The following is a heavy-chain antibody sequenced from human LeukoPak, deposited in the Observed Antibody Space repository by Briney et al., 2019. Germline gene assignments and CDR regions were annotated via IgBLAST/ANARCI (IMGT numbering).Heavy chain of an antibody. D-gene: IGHD2-2*01. V-gene: IGHV3-48*03. Sequence: GGSLRLSCAASGFTFSNCEMNWVRQAPGKGLEWVSSIDNGGSTKYYGDSVKGRFTISRDNAKNSLYLQMNSLRAEDTAVYYCTSRYCTTTNCYSFDNWGHGTLVTVSS. CDR2: IDNGGSTK. CDR3: TSRYCTTTNCYSFDN. CDR1: GFTFSNCE. J-gene: IGHJ3*02.